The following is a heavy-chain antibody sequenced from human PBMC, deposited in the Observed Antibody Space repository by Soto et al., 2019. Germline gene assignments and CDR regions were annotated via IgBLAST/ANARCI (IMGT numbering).Heavy chain of an antibody. CDR2: ITHSGST. J-gene: IGHJ5*02. Sequence: QVQLQQWGAGLLKPSETLSLTCAVYGGSFSSYYWSWIRQPPGKGLEWLGEITHSGSTNYNPSLKSRVTLSVDTSKNQFSLKLSSVTAADTAVHYCARLGRQQLVRRNWFDLWGQGTLVTVSS. CDR1: GGSFSSYY. V-gene: IGHV4-34*01. CDR3: ARLGRQQLVRRNWFDL. D-gene: IGHD6-13*01.